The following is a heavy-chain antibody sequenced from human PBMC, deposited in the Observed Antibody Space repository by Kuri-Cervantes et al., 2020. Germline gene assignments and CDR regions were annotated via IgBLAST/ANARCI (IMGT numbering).Heavy chain of an antibody. CDR1: GFTFSDYY. V-gene: IGHV3-33*08. CDR2: IWYDGSNK. Sequence: GGSLRLSCAASGFTFSDYYMSWIRQAPGKGLEWVAVIWYDGSNKYYADSVKGRFTISRDNSKNTLYLQMNSLRAEDTAVYYCARAGAAAGTGVPPEGYYYYMDVWGKGTTVTVSS. D-gene: IGHD6-13*01. CDR3: ARAGAAAGTGVPPEGYYYYMDV. J-gene: IGHJ6*03.